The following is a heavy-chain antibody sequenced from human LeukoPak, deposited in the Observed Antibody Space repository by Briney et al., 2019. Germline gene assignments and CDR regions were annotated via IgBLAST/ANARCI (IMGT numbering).Heavy chain of an antibody. V-gene: IGHV4-34*01. J-gene: IGHJ6*03. Sequence: SETLSLTCAVYGGSFSGYYWSWIRQPPGKGLERIGEINNSGSTNCNPSLKSRVAISVDTSKNLFSLKLSSVTAADTAVYYCARHRGSSWPYYYYYYYMDVWGKGTTVTISS. CDR2: INNSGST. D-gene: IGHD6-13*01. CDR1: GGSFSGYY. CDR3: ARHRGSSWPYYYYYYYMDV.